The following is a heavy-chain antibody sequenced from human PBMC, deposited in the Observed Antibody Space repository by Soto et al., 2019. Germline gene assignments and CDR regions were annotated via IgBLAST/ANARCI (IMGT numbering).Heavy chain of an antibody. D-gene: IGHD3-22*01. V-gene: IGHV4-34*01. CDR1: GGSFSGYY. CDR2: INHSGST. CDR3: ARGSRLYYYDSSGYYYGDAFDI. Sequence: TLSLTCAVYGGSFSGYYWSWIRQPPGKGLEWIGEINHSGSTNYNPSLKSRVTISVDTSKNQFSLKLSSVTAADTAVYYCARGSRLYYYDSSGYYYGDAFDIWGQGTMVTVSS. J-gene: IGHJ3*02.